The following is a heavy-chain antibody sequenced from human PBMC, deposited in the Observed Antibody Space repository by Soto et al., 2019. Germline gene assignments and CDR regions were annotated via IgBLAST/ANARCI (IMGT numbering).Heavy chain of an antibody. CDR3: AADVPSQGRGEFDY. Sequence: EVQLVESGGGLVKSGGSLRVSCAASGFTFSSAWMTWVRQAPGKGLEWVGRIKSKVDGETTDYAAPVKGRLTISRDDSESTLYLQMNRLKSEDTAVYYCAADVPSQGRGEFDYWGQGILVTVSS. J-gene: IGHJ4*02. V-gene: IGHV3-15*07. CDR1: GFTFSSAW. CDR2: IKSKVDGETT.